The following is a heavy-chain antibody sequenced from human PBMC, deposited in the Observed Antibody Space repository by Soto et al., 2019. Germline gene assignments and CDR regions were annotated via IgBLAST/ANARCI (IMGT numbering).Heavy chain of an antibody. V-gene: IGHV3-23*01. Sequence: GGSLRLSCAASGFTFSNDAMSWVRLAPGKGREWVSALSGSGGSTYYADSVKGRFTIYRGSAKSTLYLHINSLRAEDTAVYYCSKELKCYCGSSGYYYYWGRGTLVTVSS. D-gene: IGHD3-22*01. CDR3: SKELKCYCGSSGYYYY. CDR2: LSGSGGST. J-gene: IGHJ4*02. CDR1: GFTFSNDA.